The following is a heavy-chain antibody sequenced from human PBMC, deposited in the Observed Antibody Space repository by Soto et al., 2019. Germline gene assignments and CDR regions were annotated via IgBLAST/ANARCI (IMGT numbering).Heavy chain of an antibody. CDR3: TRQSRGYSYGYYYYYGMDV. V-gene: IGHV3-73*01. J-gene: IGHJ6*02. CDR2: IRSKANSYAT. CDR1: GFTFSGSA. Sequence: GGSLRLSCAASGFTFSGSAMHWVRQASGKGLEWVGRIRSKANSYATAYAASVKGRLTISRDDSKNTAYLQMNSLKTEDKAVYYCTRQSRGYSYGYYYYYGMDVWGQGTTVTVSS. D-gene: IGHD5-18*01.